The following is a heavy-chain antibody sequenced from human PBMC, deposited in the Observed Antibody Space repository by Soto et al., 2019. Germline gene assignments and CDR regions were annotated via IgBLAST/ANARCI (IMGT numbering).Heavy chain of an antibody. Sequence: GGSLRLSCAASGFTFSNAWMSWVRQAPGKGLEWVGRIKSKTDGGTTDYTAPVKGRFTISRDDSKNTLYLQMNSLKTEDTAVYYCTTRITIFGGNYYYYGMDVWGQGTTVTVSS. CDR1: GFTFSNAW. D-gene: IGHD3-3*01. CDR3: TTRITIFGGNYYYYGMDV. CDR2: IKSKTDGGTT. J-gene: IGHJ6*02. V-gene: IGHV3-15*01.